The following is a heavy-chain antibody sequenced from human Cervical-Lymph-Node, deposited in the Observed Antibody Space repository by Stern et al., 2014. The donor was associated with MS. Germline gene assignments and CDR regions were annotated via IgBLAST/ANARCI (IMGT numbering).Heavy chain of an antibody. CDR2: IFPGDSDT. CDR3: ARHRGGGDSFDF. D-gene: IGHD2-21*01. CDR1: GYRFSSYW. V-gene: IGHV5-51*01. J-gene: IGHJ4*01. Sequence: EMQLVESGAEVRKPGESLNISCKGSGYRFSSYWVGWVRQMPGKGLEWMGIIFPGDSDTRYSPSFQGQVPISADKSTNTAYLRWSSLKASDTAMYYCARHRGGGDSFDFWGHGTLVTVSS.